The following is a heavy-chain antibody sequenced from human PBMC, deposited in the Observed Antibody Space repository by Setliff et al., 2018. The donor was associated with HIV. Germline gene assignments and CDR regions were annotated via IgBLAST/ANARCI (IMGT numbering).Heavy chain of an antibody. CDR1: GYTFTSYG. CDR3: ARDGYYYDSSGHLAYYFDY. J-gene: IGHJ4*02. D-gene: IGHD3-22*01. CDR2: INTYTGNP. Sequence: ASVKVSCKASGYTFTSYGISWVRQASGQGLEWMGWINTYTGNPTYAQDFTGRFVFSLDTSVSTAYLQISSLKAEDIAEYYCARDGYYYDSSGHLAYYFDYWGQGTLVTVSS. V-gene: IGHV7-4-1*02.